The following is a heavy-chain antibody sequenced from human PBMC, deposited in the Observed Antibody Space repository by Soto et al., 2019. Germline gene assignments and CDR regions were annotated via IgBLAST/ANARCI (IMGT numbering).Heavy chain of an antibody. V-gene: IGHV4-61*08. D-gene: IGHD3-22*01. CDR3: ARDREYYYDSSGYFDAFDI. J-gene: IGHJ3*02. CDR1: GGSVSSGDYY. Sequence: SETLSLTCSVSGGSVSSGDYYWSWIRQPPGKGLEWIGYIYYSGSTNYNPSLKSRVTMSIDTSKNQFSLKMTSVTAADTAVYYCARDREYYYDSSGYFDAFDIWGQGTMVTVSS. CDR2: IYYSGST.